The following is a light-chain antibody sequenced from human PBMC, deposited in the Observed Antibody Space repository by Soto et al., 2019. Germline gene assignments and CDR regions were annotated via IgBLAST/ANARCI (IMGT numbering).Light chain of an antibody. CDR1: QSVGTK. CDR2: GAS. Sequence: IVMTQSPATLSVSPGERANLSCRASQSVGTKLAWYQQTPGQAPRLLIYGASNRATGVPARISGSVSGTEFTLTIASLQSEDFAVYYCQQYSSWLGPFGQGTKVDIX. J-gene: IGKJ1*01. V-gene: IGKV3-15*01. CDR3: QQYSSWLGP.